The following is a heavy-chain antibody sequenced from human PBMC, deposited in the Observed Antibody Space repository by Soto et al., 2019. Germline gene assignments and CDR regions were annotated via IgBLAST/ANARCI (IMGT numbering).Heavy chain of an antibody. CDR2: IYYSGST. V-gene: IGHV4-31*03. CDR3: ARDLLVAAAGRWYYYYYGMDV. CDR1: GCSISSGGYY. D-gene: IGHD6-13*01. J-gene: IGHJ6*02. Sequence: QVQLQESGPGLVKPSQTLSLTCTVSGCSISSGGYYWSWIRQHPGKGLEWIGYIYYSGSTYYKPSIKSRVTISVDTSQNQFYMKLSYVTAADTAVYYCARDLLVAAAGRWYYYYYGMDVWGQGTTVTVSS.